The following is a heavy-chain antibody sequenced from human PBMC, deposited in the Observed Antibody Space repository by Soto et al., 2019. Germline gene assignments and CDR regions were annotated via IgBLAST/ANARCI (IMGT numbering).Heavy chain of an antibody. CDR2: INHSGST. J-gene: IGHJ5*02. CDR1: GGSFSGYY. CDR3: AREYGSGKLFDP. Sequence: QVQLQQWGAGLLKPSETLSLTCAVYGGSFSGYYWSWIRQPPGKGLVWIGEINHSGSTNYNPSLKSRVTISVDTSKNQFSLKRSSVTAADTAVYYFAREYGSGKLFDPWGQGTLVTVSS. V-gene: IGHV4-34*01. D-gene: IGHD3-10*01.